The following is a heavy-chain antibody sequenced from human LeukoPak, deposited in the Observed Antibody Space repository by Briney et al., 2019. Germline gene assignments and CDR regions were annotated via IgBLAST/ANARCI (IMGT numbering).Heavy chain of an antibody. Sequence: PGGSLRLSCAASGFTFSNSAMYWVRQAPGKGLEFVSVISTNGDRIYYADSVKGRFTISRDNSKNTLYLQMGSLRADDMAVYYCARGVAISSIGWYDTFDYWGQGALVTISS. D-gene: IGHD6-19*01. CDR2: ISTNGDRI. V-gene: IGHV3-64*02. CDR1: GFTFSNSA. J-gene: IGHJ4*02. CDR3: ARGVAISSIGWYDTFDY.